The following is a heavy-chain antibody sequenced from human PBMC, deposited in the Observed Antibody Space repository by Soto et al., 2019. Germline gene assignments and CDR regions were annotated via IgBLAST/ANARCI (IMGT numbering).Heavy chain of an antibody. V-gene: IGHV3-23*01. CDR1: GFTFSSYA. CDR3: AKEGVVVPAAILRFDP. J-gene: IGHJ5*02. Sequence: EVQLLESGGGLVQPGGSLRLSCAASGFTFSSYAMSWVRQAPGKGLEWVSAISGSGGSTYYADSVKGRFTISRDNSKNTLYLQMNGLRAEDTAVYYCAKEGVVVPAAILRFDPWGQGTLVTVSS. D-gene: IGHD2-2*01. CDR2: ISGSGGST.